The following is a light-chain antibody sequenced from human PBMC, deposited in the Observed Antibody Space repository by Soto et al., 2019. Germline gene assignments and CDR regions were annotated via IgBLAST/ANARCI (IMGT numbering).Light chain of an antibody. CDR1: SSNIGSNY. V-gene: IGLV1-47*01. CDR2: RNN. CDR3: AAWDDSLSGNV. J-gene: IGLJ1*01. Sequence: QSVLTQPPSASGTPGQRVTISCSGSSSNIGSNYVYWYQQLPGTAPKLLIYRNNQRPSGVPDQFSGSKSGTSASLAISGLRSEDEADYYCAAWDDSLSGNVFGTGTKVTVL.